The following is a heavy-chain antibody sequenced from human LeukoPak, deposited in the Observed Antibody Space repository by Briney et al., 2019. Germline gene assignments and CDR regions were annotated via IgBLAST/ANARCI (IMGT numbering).Heavy chain of an antibody. Sequence: GGSLRLSCAASGFTFSTYNMNWVRHAPGKGLEWISSITSSSTYIYYADSVKGRFTVSRDNAKNSLYLQMNSLSPDDTAVYFCARDPYSGNYGNDYYYYMDVWGKGTTVTISS. CDR1: GFTFSTYN. CDR3: ARDPYSGNYGNDYYYYMDV. J-gene: IGHJ6*03. V-gene: IGHV3-21*06. CDR2: ITSSSTYI. D-gene: IGHD1-26*01.